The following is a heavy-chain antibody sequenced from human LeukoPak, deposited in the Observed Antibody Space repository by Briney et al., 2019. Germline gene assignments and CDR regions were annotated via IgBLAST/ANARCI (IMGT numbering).Heavy chain of an antibody. CDR2: INDNGANT. CDR3: TKGDGGYYPIDN. D-gene: IGHD1-26*01. V-gene: IGHV3-23*01. J-gene: IGHJ4*02. CDR1: EFTFDNYA. Sequence: GGSLRLSCAASEFTFDNYAMSWVRQAPGKGLEWVSTINDNGANTHYADSVNGRFTISRDNARNTLLLEMNSLRADDTALHYCTKGDGGYYPIDNWGQGTLVIVSS.